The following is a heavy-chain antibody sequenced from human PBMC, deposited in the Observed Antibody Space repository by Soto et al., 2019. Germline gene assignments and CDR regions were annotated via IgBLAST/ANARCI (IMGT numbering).Heavy chain of an antibody. J-gene: IGHJ1*01. D-gene: IGHD2-21*01. Sequence: GGSLRLSCAASAFTFSSYAMSWVRQAPGKGLEWVSTISAGGSTYYAASVKGRFTISRDNSKNTLYLQMNSLRAEDTAVYSCANMLAFCGGDCYSRGYFQYWGQGTPVTVSS. CDR2: ISAGGST. V-gene: IGHV3-23*01. CDR3: ANMLAFCGGDCYSRGYFQY. CDR1: AFTFSSYA.